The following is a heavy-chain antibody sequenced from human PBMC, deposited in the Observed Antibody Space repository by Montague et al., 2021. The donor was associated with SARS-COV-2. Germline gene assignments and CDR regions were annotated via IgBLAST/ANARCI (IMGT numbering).Heavy chain of an antibody. Sequence: SETLSLTCTVSGGLSNTDPSNSDFWSWIRQTPGKELEWIGWIHYNGYTNYNPSLKSRVTISIDTSKRYFSLRLNFLTATDTAVYYCARGHIFGPGARGLVHWGQGTLVTVAS. D-gene: IGHD1-26*01. V-gene: IGHV4-61*03. CDR3: ARGHIFGPGARGLVH. J-gene: IGHJ4*02. CDR2: IHYNGYT. CDR1: GGLSNTDPSNSDF.